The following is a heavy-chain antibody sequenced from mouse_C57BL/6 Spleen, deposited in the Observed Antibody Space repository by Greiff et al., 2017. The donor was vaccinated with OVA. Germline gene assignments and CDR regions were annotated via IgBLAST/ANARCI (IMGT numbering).Heavy chain of an antibody. J-gene: IGHJ1*03. V-gene: IGHV1-82*01. CDR3: ARRGTGPWYFDV. D-gene: IGHD4-1*01. CDR2: IYPGDGDT. Sequence: QVQLQQSGPELVKPGASVKISCKASGYAFSSSWMNWVKQRPGKGLEWIGRIYPGDGDTNYNGKFTGKATLTADKSSSTADMQRSSLTSEDSAVYFCARRGTGPWYFDVWGTGTTVTVSS. CDR1: GYAFSSSW.